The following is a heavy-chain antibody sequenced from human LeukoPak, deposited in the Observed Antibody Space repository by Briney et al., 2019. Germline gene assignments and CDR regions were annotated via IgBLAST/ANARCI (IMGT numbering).Heavy chain of an antibody. CDR2: ISAYNGNT. CDR3: ARDRAAYYGDYPNWFDP. D-gene: IGHD4-17*01. Sequence: ASVKVSCKASGYTFTGYYIHWVRQAPGQGLEWMGWISAYNGNTNYAQKLQGRVTMTTDTSTSTAYMELRSLRSDDTAVYYCARDRAAYYGDYPNWFDPWGQGTLVTVSS. V-gene: IGHV1-18*04. CDR1: GYTFTGYY. J-gene: IGHJ5*02.